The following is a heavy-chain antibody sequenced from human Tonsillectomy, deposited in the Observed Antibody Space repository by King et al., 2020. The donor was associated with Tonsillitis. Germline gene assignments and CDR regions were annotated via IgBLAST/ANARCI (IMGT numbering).Heavy chain of an antibody. Sequence: VQLVESGGGLVQPGGSLRLSCAASGFTFSDYWMSWVRQAPGKGLEWVANIKEDGSEKYYVDSVKGRFTISRDNAKNSLFLQMNSLRAEDTALYYCARTYVDYWGQGALVTVSS. J-gene: IGHJ4*02. CDR3: ARTYVDY. CDR1: GFTFSDYW. V-gene: IGHV3-7*01. CDR2: IKEDGSEK.